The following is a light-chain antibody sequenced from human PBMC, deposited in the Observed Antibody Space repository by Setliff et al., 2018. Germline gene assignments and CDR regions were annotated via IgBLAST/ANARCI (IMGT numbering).Light chain of an antibody. Sequence: QAEVTQEPSLTVSPGGTVTLTCGSSTGAVTSNHYPYWFQQKPGQAPRTLIYDTSNKHSWTPARFSGSLLGGKAALTLSGAQPEDEADYYCMISFSAARVLGGGTKGTVL. V-gene: IGLV7-46*01. CDR3: MISFSAARV. J-gene: IGLJ3*02. CDR1: TGAVTSNHY. CDR2: DTS.